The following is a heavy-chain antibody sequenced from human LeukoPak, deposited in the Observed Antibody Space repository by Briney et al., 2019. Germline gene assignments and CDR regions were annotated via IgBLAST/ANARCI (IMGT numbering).Heavy chain of an antibody. Sequence: GESLRISCKGSGYSFTRYWISLVRQMPGKGLEWMGRIDPSDSYTNYSPSFQGHVTISADKSISTAYLQWSSLKASDTAMYYCARLGKVATRGRGYYGMEVWGKGTTVTVSS. CDR3: ARLGKVATRGRGYYGMEV. CDR2: IDPSDSYT. J-gene: IGHJ6*04. V-gene: IGHV5-10-1*01. CDR1: GYSFTRYW. D-gene: IGHD5-12*01.